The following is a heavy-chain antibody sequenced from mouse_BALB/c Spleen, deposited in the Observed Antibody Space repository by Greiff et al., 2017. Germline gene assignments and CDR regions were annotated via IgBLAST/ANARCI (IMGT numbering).Heavy chain of an antibody. V-gene: IGHV7-3*02. CDR2: IRNKANGYTT. J-gene: IGHJ3*01. Sequence: EVQLMESGGGLVQPGGSLSLSCATSGFTFTDYYMSWVRQPPGKALEWLGFIRNKANGYTTEYSASVKGRFTISRDNSQSILYLQMNTLRAEDSATYYCARDARFAYWGQGTLVTVSA. CDR1: GFTFTDYY. CDR3: ARDARFAY.